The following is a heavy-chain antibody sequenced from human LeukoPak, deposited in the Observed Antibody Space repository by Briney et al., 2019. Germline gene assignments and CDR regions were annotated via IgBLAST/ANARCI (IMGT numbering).Heavy chain of an antibody. V-gene: IGHV4-34*01. CDR1: GGSFSGYY. Sequence: SETLSLTCAVYGGSFSGYYWSWIRQPPGKGLEWIGEINHSGSTNYNPSLKSRVTISVDTSKNQFSLKLSSVTAADTAVYYCARGDPERRIAAAGTPYYGMDVWGQGTTATVSS. CDR2: INHSGST. D-gene: IGHD6-13*01. J-gene: IGHJ6*02. CDR3: ARGDPERRIAAAGTPYYGMDV.